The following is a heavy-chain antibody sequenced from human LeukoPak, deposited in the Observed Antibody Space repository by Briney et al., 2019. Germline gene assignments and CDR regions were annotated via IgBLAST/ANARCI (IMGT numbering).Heavy chain of an antibody. Sequence: ASVKVSCKASGYTFTGYYMHWVRQAPGQGLEWMGWTYPNSGDTKYAQKFQGRVTMTRDSPISTAYMELSSLTSDDAAVYYCASVTYSDYSGHDYWGQGTLVSVSS. V-gene: IGHV1-2*02. CDR2: TYPNSGDT. J-gene: IGHJ4*02. CDR3: ASVTYSDYSGHDY. D-gene: IGHD3-22*01. CDR1: GYTFTGYY.